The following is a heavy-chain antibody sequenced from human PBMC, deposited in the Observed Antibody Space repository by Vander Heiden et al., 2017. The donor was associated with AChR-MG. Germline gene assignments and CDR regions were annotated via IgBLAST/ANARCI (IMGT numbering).Heavy chain of an antibody. J-gene: IGHJ6*03. D-gene: IGHD5-12*01. V-gene: IGHV3-7*01. Sequence: EVQLVESGGGLVQPGGSLRLSCAASGFTFSSYWMGWVRQAPGKGLEWVANIKQDGSEKYYVDSVKGRFTISRDNAKNSLYLQMNSLRAEDTAVYYCARDHVEMATIFDYYYYMDVWGKGTTVTVSS. CDR2: IKQDGSEK. CDR1: GFTFSSYW. CDR3: ARDHVEMATIFDYYYYMDV.